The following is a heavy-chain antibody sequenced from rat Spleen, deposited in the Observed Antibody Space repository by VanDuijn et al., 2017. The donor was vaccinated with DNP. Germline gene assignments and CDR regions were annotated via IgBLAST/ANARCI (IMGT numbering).Heavy chain of an antibody. J-gene: IGHJ3*01. CDR2: SSYDGSRT. CDR3: ATLSRGWFAY. D-gene: IGHD3-8*01. V-gene: IGHV5-7*01. CDR1: GFTFSDHN. Sequence: EVQLVESGGGLVQSGRSLKLSCAASGFTFSDHNMAWVRQVPKKGLEWVASSSYDGSRTYFRDSVKGRFTGSRDNAKSTLYLQMDSLRSEDTATYYCATLSRGWFAYWGQGTLVTVSS.